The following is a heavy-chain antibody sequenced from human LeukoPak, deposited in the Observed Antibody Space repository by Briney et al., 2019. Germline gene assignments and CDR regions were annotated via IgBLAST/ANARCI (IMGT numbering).Heavy chain of an antibody. D-gene: IGHD2-15*01. CDR2: ISNDGSSR. CDR3: VSGTCGGSCYILDY. J-gene: IGHJ4*02. Sequence: GGSLRLSCEASEFTFSNYGMHWVRQAPGKGLEWLAVISNDGSSRQYRDSVKGRFTVSRDNSKNTLYLQMNSLRAEDTAVYYCVSGTCGGSCYILDYWGQGTMVTVSS. CDR1: EFTFSNYG. V-gene: IGHV3-30*03.